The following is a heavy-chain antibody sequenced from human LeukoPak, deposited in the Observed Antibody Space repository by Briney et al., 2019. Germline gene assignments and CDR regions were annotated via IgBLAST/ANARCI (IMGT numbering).Heavy chain of an antibody. V-gene: IGHV4-59*11. J-gene: IGHJ6*03. CDR1: GGSLGRHY. D-gene: IGHD5-18*01. Sequence: SETLSLTCTVSGGSLGRHYWSCVRQPPGKGLEWSGYVFYTGSTNYNPSLKSRVTTSVDASRNQFSLKLSSVTAADTAVYHCAREPGGARGYSYGYGYYYYMDVWGKGTTVTVSS. CDR3: AREPGGARGYSYGYGYYYYMDV. CDR2: VFYTGST.